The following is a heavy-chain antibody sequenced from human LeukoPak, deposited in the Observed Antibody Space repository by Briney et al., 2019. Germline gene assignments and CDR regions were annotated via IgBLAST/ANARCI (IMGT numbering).Heavy chain of an antibody. V-gene: IGHV4-38-2*02. CDR1: GYSITSGYY. Sequence: SPSETLSLTCSVSGYSITSGYYWGWIRQPPGKGLEWIGSIYHTGNTFYDPSFNSRVTISVDTSKNQFSLSLSSVTAADTAVYYCARYCSSTTRYTRGGDYWGQGTLVTVSS. CDR3: ARYCSSTTRYTRGGDY. D-gene: IGHD2-2*02. J-gene: IGHJ4*02. CDR2: IYHTGNT.